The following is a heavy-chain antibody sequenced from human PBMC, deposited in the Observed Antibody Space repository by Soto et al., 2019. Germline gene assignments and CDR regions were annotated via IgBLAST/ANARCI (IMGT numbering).Heavy chain of an antibody. CDR2: INHSGST. V-gene: IGHV4-34*01. CDR3: ARGWGRIFDY. CDR1: GGSVSGYY. D-gene: IGHD7-27*01. J-gene: IGHJ4*02. Sequence: QVQLQQWGAGLLKPSETLSLTCAVYGGSVSGYYWYWIRQPPGKGLEWIGEINHSGSTNYNPSLKSRVTISVDTSKNQFSLKLSSVTAADTAVYYCARGWGRIFDYWGQGTLVTVSS.